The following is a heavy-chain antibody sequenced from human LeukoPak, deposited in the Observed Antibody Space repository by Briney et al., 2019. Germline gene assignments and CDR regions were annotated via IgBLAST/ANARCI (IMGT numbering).Heavy chain of an antibody. V-gene: IGHV3-48*01. CDR3: AREAPGPIPPYYFDS. CDR1: GFSFSSYN. Sequence: GGSLRLSCAASGFSFSSYNMNWVRQAPGKGLEWVSYISTSRTMYYADSVKGRFTISRDNTKNSLFLQMNILRAEDTAVYYCAREAPGPIPPYYFDSWGQGTLVTVS. J-gene: IGHJ4*02. CDR2: ISTSRTM.